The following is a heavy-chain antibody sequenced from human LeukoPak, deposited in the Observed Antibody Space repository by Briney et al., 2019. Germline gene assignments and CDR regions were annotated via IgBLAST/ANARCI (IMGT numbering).Heavy chain of an antibody. D-gene: IGHD2-2*01. V-gene: IGHV3-74*01. J-gene: IGHJ4*02. Sequence: GGSLRLSCAASGFTFSSYWMHWVRQAPGKGLVWVSRINSDGSSTSYADSVKGRFTISRDNAKNTLYLQMNSLRAEDTAVYYCARAGGVGYCSSTSCSDFWGQGTLVTVPS. CDR1: GFTFSSYW. CDR2: INSDGSST. CDR3: ARAGGVGYCSSTSCSDF.